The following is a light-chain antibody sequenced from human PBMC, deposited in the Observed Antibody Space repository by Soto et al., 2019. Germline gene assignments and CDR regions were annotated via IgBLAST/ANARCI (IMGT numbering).Light chain of an antibody. CDR3: QQSYSTPYT. V-gene: IGKV1-39*01. Sequence: DIQMTQSPSSLSASVGDRVTITCRASQSISSYLNWYQQKPGKAPKLLIYAASSLQSRVPSRFSGSGSGTDFTLTMSRLQPEDFATYYCQQSYSTPYTFGQGTKLEIK. CDR1: QSISSY. CDR2: AAS. J-gene: IGKJ2*01.